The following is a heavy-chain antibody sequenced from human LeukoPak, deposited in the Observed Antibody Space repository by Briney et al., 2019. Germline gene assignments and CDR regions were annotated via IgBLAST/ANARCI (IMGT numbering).Heavy chain of an antibody. CDR1: GSTFSSYA. CDR2: IIPIFGTA. CDR3: ARDRGWAGYTYGFYY. Sequence: GSSVKVSCKASGSTFSSYAISWVRQAPGQGLEWMGGIIPIFGTANYAQKFQGRVTITADESTSTAYMELSGLRSEDTAVYYCARDRGWAGYTYGFYYWGQGTLVTVSS. J-gene: IGHJ4*02. V-gene: IGHV1-69*01. D-gene: IGHD5-18*01.